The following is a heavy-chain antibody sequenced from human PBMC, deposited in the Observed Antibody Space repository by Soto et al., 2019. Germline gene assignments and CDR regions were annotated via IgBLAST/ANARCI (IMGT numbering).Heavy chain of an antibody. V-gene: IGHV3-23*01. J-gene: IGHJ3*02. Sequence: GGSLRLSCAASGFTFSSYAMTWVRQAPGKGLEWVSSISDSGGRTSNADSVKGRFTISRDNSKNTLYLQMNSLRAEDTAVYYCAKDVPNYYDSSGYFRAIQAFDIWGQGTMVTVSS. CDR2: ISDSGGRT. D-gene: IGHD3-22*01. CDR1: GFTFSSYA. CDR3: AKDVPNYYDSSGYFRAIQAFDI.